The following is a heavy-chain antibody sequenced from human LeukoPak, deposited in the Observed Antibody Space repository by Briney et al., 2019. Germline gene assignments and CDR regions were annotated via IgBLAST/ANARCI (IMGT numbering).Heavy chain of an antibody. D-gene: IGHD3-22*01. CDR3: ARDPYYYDSSGYYSLHGMDV. CDR1: GFTFSSYE. J-gene: IGHJ6*02. V-gene: IGHV3-48*03. Sequence: GGSLRLSCAASGFTFSSYEMNWVRQAPGKGLEWVSYISSSGSTIYYADSVKGRFTISRDNAKNSLYLQMNSLRAEDTAVYYCARDPYYYDSSGYYSLHGMDVWGQGTTVTVSS. CDR2: ISSSGSTI.